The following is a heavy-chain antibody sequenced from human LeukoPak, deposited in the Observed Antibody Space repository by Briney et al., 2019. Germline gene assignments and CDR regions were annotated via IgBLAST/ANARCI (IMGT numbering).Heavy chain of an antibody. CDR2: IYHSGST. Sequence: SETLSFTCTVSGYSISSGYYWGWIRQPPGKGLEWIGSIYHSGSTYYNPSLKSRVTISVDTSKNQFSLKLSSVTAADTAVYYCARAPKRITIFGVAHAAFDIWGQGTMVTVSS. J-gene: IGHJ3*02. D-gene: IGHD3-3*01. CDR3: ARAPKRITIFGVAHAAFDI. V-gene: IGHV4-38-2*02. CDR1: GYSISSGYY.